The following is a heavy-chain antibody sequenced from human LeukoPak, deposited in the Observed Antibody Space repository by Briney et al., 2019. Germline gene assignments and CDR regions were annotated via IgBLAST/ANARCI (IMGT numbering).Heavy chain of an antibody. Sequence: SETLSLTCSVSGGSTSSSTYYWGWIRQPPGKGLKWIGNIYNSGNTYYDPSLKSRVTISVVTSKSQISLKLSAVTAADTDVYYCARQAYSSNLGWFDPWGQGTLVTVSS. J-gene: IGHJ5*02. CDR1: GGSTSSSTYY. V-gene: IGHV4-39*01. CDR2: IYNSGNT. D-gene: IGHD6-13*01. CDR3: ARQAYSSNLGWFDP.